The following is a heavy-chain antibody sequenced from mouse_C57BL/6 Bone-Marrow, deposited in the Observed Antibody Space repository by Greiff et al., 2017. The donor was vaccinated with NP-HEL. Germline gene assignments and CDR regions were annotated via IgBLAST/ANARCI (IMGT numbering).Heavy chain of an antibody. CDR1: GYAFSSYW. Sequence: VMLVESGAELVKPGASVKISCKASGYAFSSYWMNWVKERPGKGLEWIGQIYPGDGATKYNGKFKGKATLTADKSSSTAYMQVSSLTSEDSAVYFCARGDYGSSRFGYAMDYWGQGTSVTVSS. CDR2: IYPGDGAT. D-gene: IGHD1-1*01. J-gene: IGHJ4*01. V-gene: IGHV1-80*01. CDR3: ARGDYGSSRFGYAMDY.